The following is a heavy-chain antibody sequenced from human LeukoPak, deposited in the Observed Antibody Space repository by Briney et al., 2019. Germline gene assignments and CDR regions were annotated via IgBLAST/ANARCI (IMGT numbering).Heavy chain of an antibody. J-gene: IGHJ4*02. CDR2: IKSKTDGGTT. CDR3: ATGYPSYSSGWYGSLYYFDY. CDR1: GFTLTNYG. V-gene: IGHV3-15*01. Sequence: GGSLRLSCTASGFTLTNYGIQWVRQAPGKGLEWVGRIKSKTDGGTTDYAAPVKGRFTISRDDSNNTLYLQMNSLKTEDTAVYYCATGYPSYSSGWYGSLYYFDYWGQGTLVTVSS. D-gene: IGHD6-19*01.